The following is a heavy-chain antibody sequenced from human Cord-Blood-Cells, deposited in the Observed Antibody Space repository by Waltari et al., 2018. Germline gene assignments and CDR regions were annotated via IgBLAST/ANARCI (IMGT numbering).Heavy chain of an antibody. Sequence: QVQLVESGGGVVQPGGSLRLSCAASGFTFSSYGMHWVRQAPGKGLEWVSLIRYDGSNKYYADSGKGRFTISRDNSKNTLYLQMNSLRAEDTAVYYCAKDSSLYSNYEDYWGQGTLVTVSS. D-gene: IGHD4-4*01. CDR2: IRYDGSNK. J-gene: IGHJ4*02. CDR1: GFTFSSYG. CDR3: AKDSSLYSNYEDY. V-gene: IGHV3-30*02.